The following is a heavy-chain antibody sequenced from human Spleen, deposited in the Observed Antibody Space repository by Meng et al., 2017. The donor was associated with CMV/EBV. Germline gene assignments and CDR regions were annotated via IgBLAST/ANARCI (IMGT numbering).Heavy chain of an antibody. J-gene: IGHJ4*02. CDR1: GFMFSNYV. CDR3: AKDQSTFYAYFDY. D-gene: IGHD3-16*01. V-gene: IGHV3-30*02. Sequence: GGSLRLSCKASGFMFSNYVMHWVRQAPGKGLEWVALIWYDGSTLYYADSVKGRFTISRDNFENTLYLQMNSLRAEDTAMYYCAKDQSTFYAYFDYWGQGALVTVSS. CDR2: IWYDGSTL.